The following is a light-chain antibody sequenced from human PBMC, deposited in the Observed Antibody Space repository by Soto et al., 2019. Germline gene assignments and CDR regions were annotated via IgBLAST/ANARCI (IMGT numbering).Light chain of an antibody. CDR2: DAS. CDR1: QDINKN. J-gene: IGKJ1*01. CDR3: QQYNSYSGT. V-gene: IGKV1-5*01. Sequence: DIQMTQSPSSLSASVGYRFTITCQASQDINKNLIWYQQKPGKAPKLLIYDASSLESGVPSRFGGSGSGTEFTLTISSLQPDDFATYYCQQYNSYSGTFGQGTKVDI.